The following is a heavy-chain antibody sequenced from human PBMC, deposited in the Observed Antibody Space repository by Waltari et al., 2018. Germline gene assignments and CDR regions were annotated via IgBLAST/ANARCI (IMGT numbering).Heavy chain of an antibody. Sequence: QLQLQESGPGLVKPSGTLSLTCTVSGDFMSSSDVWIWVRQPPGKGLEWIGQIRRSGRTNYNPSLESRVTMSVDTSNNQFSLKVTSVTAADTAVYYCARDRGRGLYLDSWGQGTLVTVSP. J-gene: IGHJ4*02. V-gene: IGHV4-4*02. CDR1: GDFMSSSDV. D-gene: IGHD2-15*01. CDR2: IRRSGRT. CDR3: ARDRGRGLYLDS.